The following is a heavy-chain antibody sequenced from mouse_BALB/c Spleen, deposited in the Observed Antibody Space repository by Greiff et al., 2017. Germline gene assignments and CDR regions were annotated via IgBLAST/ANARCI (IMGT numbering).Heavy chain of an antibody. Sequence: EVKLVESGGGLVQPGGSRKLSCAASGFTFSSFGMHWVRQAPEKGLEWVAYISSGSSTIYYADTVKGRFTISRDNPKNTLFLQMTSLRSEDTAMYYCARCRSNYYAMDYWGQGTSVTVSS. J-gene: IGHJ4*01. CDR2: ISSGSSTI. D-gene: IGHD2-14*01. V-gene: IGHV5-17*02. CDR1: GFTFSSFG. CDR3: ARCRSNYYAMDY.